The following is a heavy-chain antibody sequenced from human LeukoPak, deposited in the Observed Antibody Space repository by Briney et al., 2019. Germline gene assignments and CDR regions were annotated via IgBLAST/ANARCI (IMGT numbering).Heavy chain of an antibody. CDR1: GGSFSGYY. J-gene: IGHJ3*02. Sequence: SETLSLTCAVYGGSFSGYYWSWIRQPPGKGLEXXXEINHSGSTNYNPSLKSRVTISVDTSKNQFSLKLSSVTAADTAVYYCARAMITVYGDDAFDIWGQGTMVTVSS. D-gene: IGHD4-17*01. CDR2: INHSGST. CDR3: ARAMITVYGDDAFDI. V-gene: IGHV4-34*01.